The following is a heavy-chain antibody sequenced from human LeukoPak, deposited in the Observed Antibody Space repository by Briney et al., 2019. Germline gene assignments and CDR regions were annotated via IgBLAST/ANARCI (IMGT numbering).Heavy chain of an antibody. V-gene: IGHV3-7*01. CDR1: GFTFSGYW. CDR2: IKEDGSDK. Sequence: GGSLRLSCAASGFTFSGYWMTWVRQAPGKGLEWVANIKEDGSDKSYVDSVKGRFTISRDNAKKSLYLQMNSLRVEDTAVYYCASGPSYCGGDCYYYFHYWGQGTLVTVSS. CDR3: ASGPSYCGGDCYYYFHY. J-gene: IGHJ4*02. D-gene: IGHD2-21*01.